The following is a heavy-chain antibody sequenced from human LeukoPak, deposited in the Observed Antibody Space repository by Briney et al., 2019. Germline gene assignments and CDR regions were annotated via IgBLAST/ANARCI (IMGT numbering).Heavy chain of an antibody. D-gene: IGHD2-21*01. CDR3: ARDGHIVTDAFDI. CDR2: IYYSGST. Sequence: PSQTLSLTCTVSGGSISSGGYYWSWIRQHPGKGLEWIEYIYYSGSTYYNPSLKSRVTISVDTSKNQFSLKLSSVTAADTAVYYCARDGHIVTDAFDIWGQGTMVTVSS. CDR1: GGSISSGGYY. V-gene: IGHV4-31*03. J-gene: IGHJ3*02.